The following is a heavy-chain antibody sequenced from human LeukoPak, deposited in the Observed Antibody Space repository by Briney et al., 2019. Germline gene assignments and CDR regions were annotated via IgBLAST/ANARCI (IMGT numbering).Heavy chain of an antibody. CDR2: INHSGST. D-gene: IGHD5-18*01. J-gene: IGHJ5*02. CDR1: GGSFSGYY. CDR3: ARGRSGYSYGYGNWFDP. V-gene: IGHV4-34*01. Sequence: SETLSLTCAVYGGSFSGYYWSWIRQPPGKGLEWIGEINHSGSTNYNPSLKSRVTISVDTSKNQFSLKLSSVTAADTAVYYCARGRSGYSYGYGNWFDPWGQGTLVTASS.